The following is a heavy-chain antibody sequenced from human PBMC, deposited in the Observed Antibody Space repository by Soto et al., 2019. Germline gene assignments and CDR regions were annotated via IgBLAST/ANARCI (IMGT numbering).Heavy chain of an antibody. V-gene: IGHV1-3*01. CDR1: GYTFTSYA. Sequence: ASVKVSCKASGYTFTSYAMHWVRQAPGQRLEWMGWINAGNGNTKYSQKFQVRVTITRDTSASTAYMELSSLRSEDTAVYYCARGVAVAGSFDYWGQGTLVTVSS. J-gene: IGHJ4*02. D-gene: IGHD6-19*01. CDR3: ARGVAVAGSFDY. CDR2: INAGNGNT.